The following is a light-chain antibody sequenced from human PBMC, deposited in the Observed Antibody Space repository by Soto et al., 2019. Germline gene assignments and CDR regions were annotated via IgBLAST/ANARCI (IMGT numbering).Light chain of an antibody. V-gene: IGKV3-20*01. CDR2: GASN. Sequence: EVVLTQSPGTLSLSPGERATLSCKASQSVSRNYFVCYQQKPGQAPRLLISGASNSRATGVPDRFSGGGSGTDFILTISRLEPDDFAVYFCQQYGTSPQTFGQGTKVEI. J-gene: IGKJ1*01. CDR3: QQYGTSPQT. CDR1: QSVSRNY.